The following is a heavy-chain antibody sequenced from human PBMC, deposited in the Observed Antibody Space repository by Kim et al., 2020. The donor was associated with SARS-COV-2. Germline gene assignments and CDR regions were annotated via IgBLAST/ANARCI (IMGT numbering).Heavy chain of an antibody. CDR1: GGTFSSYA. Sequence: SVKVSCKASGGTFSSYAISWVRQAPGQGLEWMGGIIPIFGTANYAQKFQGRVTITADESTSTAYMELSSLRSEDTAVYYCASVAADDYYYGMDVWGQGTTVTVSS. J-gene: IGHJ6*02. V-gene: IGHV1-69*13. CDR3: ASVAADDYYYGMDV. CDR2: IIPIFGTA.